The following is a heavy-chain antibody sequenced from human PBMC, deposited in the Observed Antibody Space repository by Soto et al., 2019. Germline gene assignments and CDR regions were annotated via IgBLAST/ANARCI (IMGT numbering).Heavy chain of an antibody. CDR3: ARQHSSSWSKVNWFDP. V-gene: IGHV4-39*01. CDR2: IYYSGST. Sequence: PSETLSLTCTVSGGSISSSSYYWGWIRQPPGKGLEWIGSIYYSGSTYYNPSLKSRVTISVDTSKNQFSLKLSSVTAADTAVYYCARQHSSSWSKVNWFDPWGQGTLVTVS. D-gene: IGHD6-13*01. J-gene: IGHJ5*02. CDR1: GGSISSSSYY.